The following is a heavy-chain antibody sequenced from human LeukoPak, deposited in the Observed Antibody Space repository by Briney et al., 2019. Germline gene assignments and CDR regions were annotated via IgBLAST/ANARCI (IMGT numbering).Heavy chain of an antibody. J-gene: IGHJ4*02. Sequence: PSETLSLTCTVSGGSISSYYWCWIRQPPGKGREWIGYIYCGGSTNYNPSLKSRGTISVDTSKNQFSLKLSSVTAADTAVYYCARGVDNWNPNYYFDYWGQGTLVTVSS. V-gene: IGHV4-59*01. CDR3: ARGVDNWNPNYYFDY. CDR1: GGSISSYY. CDR2: IYCGGST. D-gene: IGHD1-20*01.